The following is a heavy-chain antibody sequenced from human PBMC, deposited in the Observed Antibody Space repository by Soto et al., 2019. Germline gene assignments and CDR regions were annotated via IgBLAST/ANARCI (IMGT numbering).Heavy chain of an antibody. CDR1: GFTWSSYG. Sequence: LGGSLRLSCAASGFTWSSYGMRWVRQAPGKGMAWVAVIWYDGSNKYYADSVKGRFTISRDTSKNTLYLQMNSLRAEDTAVYYCATANCSSTSCSYRYYYYGMDVWGQGTTVTVSS. D-gene: IGHD2-2*01. CDR2: IWYDGSNK. CDR3: ATANCSSTSCSYRYYYYGMDV. V-gene: IGHV3-33*01. J-gene: IGHJ6*02.